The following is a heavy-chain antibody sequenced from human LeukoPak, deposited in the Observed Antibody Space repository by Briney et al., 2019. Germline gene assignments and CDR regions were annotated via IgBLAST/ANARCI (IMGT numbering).Heavy chain of an antibody. D-gene: IGHD5-18*01. CDR1: GFSLSTSGVG. CDR3: AHISTAMVSPYYFDY. J-gene: IGHJ4*02. V-gene: IGHV2-5*01. Sequence: SGPTLVNPTQTLTLTCTFSGFSLSTSGVGVGWIRQPPEKALEWLALIYWNDDKRYSPSLKSRLTITKDTSKNQVVLTMANMDPVDTATYYCAHISTAMVSPYYFDYWGQGTLVTVSS. CDR2: IYWNDDK.